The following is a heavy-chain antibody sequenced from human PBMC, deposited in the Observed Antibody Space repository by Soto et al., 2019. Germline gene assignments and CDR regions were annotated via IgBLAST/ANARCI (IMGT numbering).Heavy chain of an antibody. CDR1: GFTFSSYA. Sequence: EVQLVESGGGLVQPGGSLRLSCAASGFTFSSYAMHWVRQAPGKGLEYVSAISSNGGSTYYANSVKGRFTISRVNSKNTLYLQMGSLRAEDMAVYYCARGPGYYFDYWGQGTLVTVSS. CDR2: ISSNGGST. J-gene: IGHJ4*02. CDR3: ARGPGYYFDY. V-gene: IGHV3-64*01.